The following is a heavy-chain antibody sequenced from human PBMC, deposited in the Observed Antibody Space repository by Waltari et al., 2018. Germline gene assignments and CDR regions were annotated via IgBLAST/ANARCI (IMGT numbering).Heavy chain of an antibody. J-gene: IGHJ4*02. D-gene: IGHD3-22*01. CDR1: GFTFSSYW. V-gene: IGHV3-7*01. CDR3: ARERDSSGYPFDY. CDR2: IKQDGSEK. Sequence: EVQLVESGGGLVQPGGPLRLSCAASGFTFSSYWMSWVRQAPGKGLEWVANIKQDGSEKYYVDSVKGRFTISRDNAKNSLYLQMNSLRAEDTAVYYCARERDSSGYPFDYWGQGTLVTVSS.